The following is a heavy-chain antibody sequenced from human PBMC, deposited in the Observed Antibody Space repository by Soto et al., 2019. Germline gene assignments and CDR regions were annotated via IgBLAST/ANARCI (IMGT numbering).Heavy chain of an antibody. D-gene: IGHD2-21*01. Sequence: PGGSLRLSCATSGFTFSTYAMAWVRQAPGKELEWVSGISDNGGRTYYAASVKGRFTISRDNSKNTLYLQMNSLRPEDTAMYYCAKDLHSTIPVATGYWVQAALVTVSS. CDR2: ISDNGGRT. J-gene: IGHJ4*02. CDR3: AKDLHSTIPVATGY. V-gene: IGHV3-23*01. CDR1: GFTFSTYA.